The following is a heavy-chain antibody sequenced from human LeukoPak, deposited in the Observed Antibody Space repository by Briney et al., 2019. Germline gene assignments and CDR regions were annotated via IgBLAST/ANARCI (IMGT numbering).Heavy chain of an antibody. V-gene: IGHV3-23*01. CDR1: GFTFDSYA. Sequence: TGGSLRLSCAASGFTFDSYAMSWVRQAPGKGLEWVSSTSGSGASTFYADSVKGRFTISRDNSKNILYLQMNSLRAEDTAVYYCARDQGPLKAQSPHIVVVTATFDYWGQGTLVTVSS. CDR2: TSGSGAST. J-gene: IGHJ4*02. CDR3: ARDQGPLKAQSPHIVVVTATFDY. D-gene: IGHD2-21*02.